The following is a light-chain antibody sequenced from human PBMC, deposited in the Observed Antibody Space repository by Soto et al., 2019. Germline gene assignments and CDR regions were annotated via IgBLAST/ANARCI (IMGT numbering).Light chain of an antibody. CDR3: QQYNSYPLT. Sequence: DIQMTQSPSTLSAPVGDRVTITCRASQTFSSWLAWYQQKPGKAPKLLIFDASNLESGVPSRFSGSGSGTDFTLTISSLQPDDFATYYCQQYNSYPLTFGGGTRVEIK. CDR1: QTFSSW. J-gene: IGKJ4*01. V-gene: IGKV1-5*01. CDR2: DAS.